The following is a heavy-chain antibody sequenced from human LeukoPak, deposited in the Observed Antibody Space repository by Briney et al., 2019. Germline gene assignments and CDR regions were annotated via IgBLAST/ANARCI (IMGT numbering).Heavy chain of an antibody. CDR1: GFTFSSYA. CDR2: ISGSGGST. Sequence: GGSLRLSCAASGFTFSSYAMSWVRQAPGKGLEWVSAISGSGGSTYYADSVKGRFTISRDNSKNTLYLQMNSLRAEDTAVYYCAKGPSHDYGDPNGVWFDPWGQGTLVTVSS. J-gene: IGHJ5*02. CDR3: AKGPSHDYGDPNGVWFDP. D-gene: IGHD4-17*01. V-gene: IGHV3-23*01.